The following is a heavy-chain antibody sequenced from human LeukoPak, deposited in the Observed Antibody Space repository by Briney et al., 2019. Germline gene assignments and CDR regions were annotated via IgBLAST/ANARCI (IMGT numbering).Heavy chain of an antibody. CDR2: ISGSGGST. V-gene: IGHV3-23*01. CDR3: ASVAFLGLYYYMDV. Sequence: GGSLRLSCAASGFTFSSYGMSWVRQAPGKGLEWVSAISGSGGSTYYADSVKGRFTISRDNSKNTLYLQMNSLRAEDTAVYYCASVAFLGLYYYMDVWGKGTTVTISS. D-gene: IGHD3/OR15-3a*01. J-gene: IGHJ6*03. CDR1: GFTFSSYG.